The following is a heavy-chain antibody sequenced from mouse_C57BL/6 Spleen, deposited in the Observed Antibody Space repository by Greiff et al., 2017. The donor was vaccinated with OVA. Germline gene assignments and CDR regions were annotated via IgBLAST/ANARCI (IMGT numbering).Heavy chain of an antibody. CDR2: ISDGGSYT. J-gene: IGHJ2*01. Sequence: EVKLVESGGGLVKPGGSLKLSCAASGFTFSSYAMSWVRQTPEKRLEWVATISDGGSYTYYPDNVKGRFTISRDNAKNNLYLQMSQLKSDDTAMYYCARESLLASYFDYWGQGTTLTVSS. CDR1: GFTFSSYA. CDR3: ARESLLASYFDY. D-gene: IGHD6-1*01. V-gene: IGHV5-4*01.